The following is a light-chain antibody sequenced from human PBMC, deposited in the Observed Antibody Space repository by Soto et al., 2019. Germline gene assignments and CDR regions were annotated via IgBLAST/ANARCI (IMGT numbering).Light chain of an antibody. Sequence: QSALTQPASVSGSPGQSITISCTGTSSDVGGYNYVSWYQQHPGIAPKLMIYEVSNRPSGVSNRFSGSKSGNTASLTISGLQAEDEADYYCSSYTSSSTSVFGGGTKLTVL. CDR3: SSYTSSSTSV. CDR2: EVS. CDR1: SSDVGGYNY. V-gene: IGLV2-14*01. J-gene: IGLJ3*02.